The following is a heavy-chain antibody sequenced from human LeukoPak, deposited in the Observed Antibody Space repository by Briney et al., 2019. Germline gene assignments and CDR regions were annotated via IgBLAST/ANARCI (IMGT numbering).Heavy chain of an antibody. D-gene: IGHD6-19*01. Sequence: PSETLSLTCTVSGGSISSYYWSWIRQPPGKGLEWIGYIYYSGSTNYNPSLKSRVTISVDTSKNQFSLKLSSVTAADTAVYYCARVYSSGWYDVGEYYFDYWGRGTLVTVSS. CDR3: ARVYSSGWYDVGEYYFDY. CDR1: GGSISSYY. CDR2: IYYSGST. J-gene: IGHJ4*02. V-gene: IGHV4-59*08.